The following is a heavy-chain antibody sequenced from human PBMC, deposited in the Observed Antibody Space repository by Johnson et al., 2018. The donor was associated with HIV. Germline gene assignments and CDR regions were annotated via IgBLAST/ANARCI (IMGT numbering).Heavy chain of an antibody. Sequence: VQLVESGGGLVQPGGSLRLSCVGSGFTFSHNWMSWVRQAPGRGLEWVAHIKHDGSEKSHVDSVKGRFAISSDNAKNSLFLQMNSLRVEDTAVYYCARYCGGDCYSPHDAFDIWGQGTMVTVSS. D-gene: IGHD2-21*02. CDR1: GFTFSHNW. V-gene: IGHV3-7*01. J-gene: IGHJ3*02. CDR3: ARYCGGDCYSPHDAFDI. CDR2: IKHDGSEK.